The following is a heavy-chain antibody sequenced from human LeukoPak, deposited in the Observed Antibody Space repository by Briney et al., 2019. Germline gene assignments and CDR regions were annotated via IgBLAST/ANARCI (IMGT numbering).Heavy chain of an antibody. D-gene: IGHD4-17*01. CDR2: IYYSGST. Sequence: PSETLSLTCTVSGGSISSYYWSWIRQPPGKGLEWIGYIYYSGSTNYNPSLKSRVTISVDTSKNEFSLKLSSVTAADTAVYYCARGTVTYSDYYGMDVRGQGTTVTVSS. J-gene: IGHJ6*02. CDR3: ARGTVTYSDYYGMDV. CDR1: GGSISSYY. V-gene: IGHV4-59*08.